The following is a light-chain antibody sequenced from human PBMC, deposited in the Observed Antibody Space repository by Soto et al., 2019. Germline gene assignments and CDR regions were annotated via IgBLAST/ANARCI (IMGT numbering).Light chain of an antibody. V-gene: IGKV3-15*01. CDR3: LQYDNWPLT. Sequence: EIVMTQSPATLSVSPGERATLSCRASQSVSSNLAWYQQKSGQTPRLLIYGASTRATDIPARFSGSGSGTEFTLTISNLQSEDFAVYYCLQYDNWPLTFGGGTKVEIK. CDR1: QSVSSN. J-gene: IGKJ4*01. CDR2: GAS.